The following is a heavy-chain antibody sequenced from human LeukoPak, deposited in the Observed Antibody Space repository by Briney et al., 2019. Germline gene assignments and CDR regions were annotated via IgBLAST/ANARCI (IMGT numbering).Heavy chain of an antibody. V-gene: IGHV3-23*01. CDR2: INGSGNRT. CDR1: GFTFSSYG. CDR3: AKWGCSGGSCYPFDY. D-gene: IGHD2-15*01. Sequence: GGSLRLSCAASGFTFSSYGMHWVRQAPGKGLEWVSAINGSGNRTYYADSVKGRFTISRDNSKNTLYLQMNSLRAEDTAIYYCAKWGCSGGSCYPFDYWGQGTLVTVSS. J-gene: IGHJ4*02.